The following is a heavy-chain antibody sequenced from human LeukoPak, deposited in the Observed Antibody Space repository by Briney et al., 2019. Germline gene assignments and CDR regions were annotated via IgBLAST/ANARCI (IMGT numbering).Heavy chain of an antibody. CDR3: ARGTIEITMVRVSREDAFDI. CDR1: GGSISSYH. J-gene: IGHJ3*02. CDR2: IYYSGST. Sequence: PSETLSLTCTVSGGSISSYHWSWIRQPPGKGLEWIGYIYYSGSTNYNPSLKSRVTMSVDTSKNQFSLKLSSVTAADTAVYYCARGTIEITMVRVSREDAFDIWGQGTMVTVSS. D-gene: IGHD3-10*01. V-gene: IGHV4-59*12.